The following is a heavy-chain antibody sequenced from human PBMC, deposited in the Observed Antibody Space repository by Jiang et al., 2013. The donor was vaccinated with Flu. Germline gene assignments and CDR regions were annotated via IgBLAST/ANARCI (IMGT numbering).Heavy chain of an antibody. Sequence: EWVSSISSSGSSMYYVDSVKGRFTISRDNAKNSLHLQMNSLRAEDTAVYYCVRESRDPRDYWGQGTLVTVSS. V-gene: IGHV3-21*01. CDR3: VRESRDPRDY. J-gene: IGHJ4*02. CDR2: ISSSGSSM.